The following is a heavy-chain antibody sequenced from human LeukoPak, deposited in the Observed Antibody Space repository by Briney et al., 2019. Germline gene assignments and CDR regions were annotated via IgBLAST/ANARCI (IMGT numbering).Heavy chain of an antibody. CDR2: INPNSGGT. V-gene: IGHV1-2*02. D-gene: IGHD5-18*01. Sequence: GESLKISCKGSGYSFTSYWISWVRQAPGQGLEWMGWINPNSGGTNYAQKFQGRVTMTRDTSISTAYMEVSSLRSDDTAVYYCARERSGANSYGYWEYWGQGTLVTVSS. CDR3: ARERSGANSYGYWEY. CDR1: GYSFTSYW. J-gene: IGHJ4*02.